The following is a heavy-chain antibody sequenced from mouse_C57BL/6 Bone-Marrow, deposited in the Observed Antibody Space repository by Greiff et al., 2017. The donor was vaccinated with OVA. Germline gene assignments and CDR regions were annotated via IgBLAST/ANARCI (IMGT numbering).Heavy chain of an antibody. Sequence: VQLVESGAELARPGASVKLSCKASGYTFTSYGISWVKQRTGQGLEWIGEIYPRSGNTYYNEKFKGKATLTADKSSSTAYMELRSLTSEDSAVYFCASLMVRGYWYFDVWGTGTTVTVSS. CDR3: ASLMVRGYWYFDV. D-gene: IGHD1-1*02. CDR2: IYPRSGNT. J-gene: IGHJ1*03. V-gene: IGHV1-81*01. CDR1: GYTFTSYG.